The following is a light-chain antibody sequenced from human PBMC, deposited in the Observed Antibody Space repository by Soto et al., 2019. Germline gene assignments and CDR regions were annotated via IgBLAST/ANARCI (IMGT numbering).Light chain of an antibody. Sequence: EILLTQSPGTLSLSPGERATLSCRASQSVSSTYLAWYQQKPGQAPRLLIYGASSRATGIPDRFSGSGSGTDFTLTISRLEPEDFAVYYCQQYGSSPLFTFGPGTKVDIK. CDR1: QSVSSTY. CDR2: GAS. CDR3: QQYGSSPLFT. V-gene: IGKV3-20*01. J-gene: IGKJ3*01.